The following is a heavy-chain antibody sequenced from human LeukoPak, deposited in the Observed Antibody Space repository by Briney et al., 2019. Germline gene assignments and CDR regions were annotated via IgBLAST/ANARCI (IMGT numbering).Heavy chain of an antibody. D-gene: IGHD3-22*01. V-gene: IGHV3-23*01. CDR1: GFTFSRLA. Sequence: PGESLRLSCAASGFTFSRLAMTWVRQAPGKGLEWVSTISASGPYYADAVRGRFTISRDNSRNTLSLQMDSLRAEDTAVYYCAKDHESDGYPCLDHWGLGTLVTVSS. CDR3: AKDHESDGYPCLDH. CDR2: ISASGP. J-gene: IGHJ4*02.